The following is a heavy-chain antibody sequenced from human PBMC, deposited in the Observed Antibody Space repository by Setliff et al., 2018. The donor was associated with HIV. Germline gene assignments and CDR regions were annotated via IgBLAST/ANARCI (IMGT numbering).Heavy chain of an antibody. Sequence: GGSLRLSCAASGFTFSTYAMSWVRQAPGKGLEWVSAISGSGSSTYYADSVKGRFTISRDNSKNTLYLQMNSLRADDTAVYYCARGKYSSGWYRWFDPWGQGTLVTGSS. J-gene: IGHJ5*02. V-gene: IGHV3-23*01. CDR1: GFTFSTYA. CDR2: ISGSGSST. D-gene: IGHD6-19*01. CDR3: ARGKYSSGWYRWFDP.